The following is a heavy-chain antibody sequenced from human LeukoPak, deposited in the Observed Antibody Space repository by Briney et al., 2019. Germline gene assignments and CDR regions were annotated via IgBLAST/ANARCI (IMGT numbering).Heavy chain of an antibody. CDR1: GYTFTSYG. Sequence: GASVKVSCKASGYTFTSYGISWVRQAPGQGLEWMGWISAYNGNTNYAHKLQGSVTMTTDTSTSTAYLELRTLRSEDTAVYYCARFTRGGPGVFDIWGQGTMVTVSS. CDR2: ISAYNGNT. J-gene: IGHJ3*02. CDR3: ARFTRGGPGVFDI. D-gene: IGHD2-15*01. V-gene: IGHV1-18*01.